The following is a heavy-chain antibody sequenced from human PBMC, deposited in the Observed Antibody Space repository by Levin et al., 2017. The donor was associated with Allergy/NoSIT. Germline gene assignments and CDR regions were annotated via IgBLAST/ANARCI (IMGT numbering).Heavy chain of an antibody. D-gene: IGHD3-10*01. J-gene: IGHJ6*02. CDR2: IDWDDDK. CDR1: GFSLTTSGMC. Sequence: ESGPTLVKPTQTLTLTCTFSGFSLTTSGMCVSWIRQPPGKALEWLAFIDWDDDKYYNTPLKTRLTISKDTSKNQVVLTMTNMDPVDTATYYIARNRTFYGSWSANQYYYAMDVWGQGTTVTVSS. V-gene: IGHV2-70*12. CDR3: ARNRTFYGSWSANQYYYAMDV.